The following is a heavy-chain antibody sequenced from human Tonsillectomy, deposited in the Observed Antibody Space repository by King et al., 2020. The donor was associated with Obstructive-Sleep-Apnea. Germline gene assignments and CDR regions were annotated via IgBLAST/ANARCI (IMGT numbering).Heavy chain of an antibody. J-gene: IGHJ4*02. V-gene: IGHV3-30*04. Sequence: VQLVESGGGVVQPGRSLRLSCAASGFTLSNYAVHWVRQAPGKGLEWVTFISYDGSNKYYADSVKGRLTNSRDNSKNTLFLQMNSLRAEDTAVYYCSRGKLYDSSGYFYLDYWREGTLVTVPS. CDR1: GFTLSNYA. D-gene: IGHD3-22*01. CDR3: SRGKLYDSSGYFYLDY. CDR2: ISYDGSNK.